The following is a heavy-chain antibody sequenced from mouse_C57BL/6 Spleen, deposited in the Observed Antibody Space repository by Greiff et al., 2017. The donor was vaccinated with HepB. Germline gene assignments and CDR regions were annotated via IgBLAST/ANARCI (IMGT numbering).Heavy chain of an antibody. J-gene: IGHJ4*01. Sequence: EVQLQQSGPELVKPGASVKISCKASGYTFTDYYMNWVKQSHGKSLEWIGDINPNNGGTSYNQKFKGKATLTVDKSSSTAYMELRSLTSEDSAVYYCARKGHGNYNYAMDYWGQGTSVTVSS. CDR2: INPNNGGT. V-gene: IGHV1-26*01. D-gene: IGHD2-1*01. CDR1: GYTFTDYY. CDR3: ARKGHGNYNYAMDY.